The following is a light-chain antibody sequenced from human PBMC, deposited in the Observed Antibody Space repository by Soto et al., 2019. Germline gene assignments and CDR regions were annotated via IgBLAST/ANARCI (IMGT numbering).Light chain of an antibody. CDR3: QQYGSSVRT. CDR2: GAT. J-gene: IGKJ1*01. CDR1: QSVSSGS. Sequence: EIVMTQSPATLSVSPGERATLSCRASQSVSSGSLAWYQQRPGQAPRLLIYGATIRATGIPDKFSGSGSGTDFTLTISRLEPEDFAVYYCQQYGSSVRTFGQGTKVEIK. V-gene: IGKV3-20*01.